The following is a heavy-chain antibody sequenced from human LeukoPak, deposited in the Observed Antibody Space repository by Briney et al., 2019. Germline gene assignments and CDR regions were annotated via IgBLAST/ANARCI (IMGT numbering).Heavy chain of an antibody. V-gene: IGHV3-30*02. CDR1: GFTFSSYG. CDR2: IRYDGSNK. J-gene: IGHJ4*02. Sequence: PGGSLRLSCAASGFTFSSYGMHWVRQAPGKGLEWVAFIRYDGSNKYYADSVKGRFTISRDNSKNTLYLQMNSLRAEDTAVYYCARERITMIVVPPLGYFDYWGQGTLVTVSS. CDR3: ARERITMIVVPPLGYFDY. D-gene: IGHD3-22*01.